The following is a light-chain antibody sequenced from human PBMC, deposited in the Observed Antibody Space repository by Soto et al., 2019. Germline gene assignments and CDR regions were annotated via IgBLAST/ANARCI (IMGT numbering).Light chain of an antibody. J-gene: IGKJ4*01. CDR1: QSVNNN. CDR2: DAV. CDR3: QHRSNWPVLT. V-gene: IGKV3-11*01. Sequence: EIVLTQSPATLSLFPGERATLSCRASQSVNNNVAWYQQRPGQPPRLLIYDAVYRPTGIPARFSGSGSGTDFTLTISSLESEDFAVYYCQHRSNWPVLTFGGGTKV.